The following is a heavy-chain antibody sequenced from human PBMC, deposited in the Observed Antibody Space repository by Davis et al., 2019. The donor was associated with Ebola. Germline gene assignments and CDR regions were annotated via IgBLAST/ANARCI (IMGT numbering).Heavy chain of an antibody. J-gene: IGHJ4*02. Sequence: MPSETLSLTCTVSGGSISSSSYYWGWIRQPPGKGLEWIGSIYYSGSTYYNPSLKSRVTISVDTSKNQFSLKLSSVTAADTAVYYCARQPKYYYDSSGYYLTLYYFDYWGQGTLVTVSS. V-gene: IGHV4-39*01. CDR1: GGSISSSSYY. D-gene: IGHD3-22*01. CDR2: IYYSGST. CDR3: ARQPKYYYDSSGYYLTLYYFDY.